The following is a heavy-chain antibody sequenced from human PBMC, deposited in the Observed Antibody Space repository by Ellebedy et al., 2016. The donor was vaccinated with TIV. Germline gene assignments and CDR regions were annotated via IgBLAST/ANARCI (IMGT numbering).Heavy chain of an antibody. V-gene: IGHV3-74*01. D-gene: IGHD1-26*01. CDR1: GFTFTYTW. CDR3: ATDEGGAYDS. CDR2: ISRDGDIR. J-gene: IGHJ4*02. Sequence: GESLKISCATSGFTFTYTWMHWIRQAPGKGLEWVSRISRDGDIRGYAEFAKGRFTVSRHNTKNTLYLQMSGLRADDSDVYYCATDEGGAYDSWGQGTRVSVSS.